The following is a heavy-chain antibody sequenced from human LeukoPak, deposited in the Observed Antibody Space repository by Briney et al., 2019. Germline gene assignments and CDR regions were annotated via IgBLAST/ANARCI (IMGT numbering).Heavy chain of an antibody. J-gene: IGHJ4*02. CDR1: GFTVSSNY. V-gene: IGHV3-7*01. D-gene: IGHD5-24*01. CDR2: INQDGSEK. CDR3: ARERDGRFFDY. Sequence: PGGSLRLSCAVSGFTVSSNYMSWVRQAPGKGLEWVANINQDGSEKYFVDSVRGRFTNSRDNSKNSLHLQMNTLRAEDTAVYYCARERDGRFFDYWGQGTLVTVSS.